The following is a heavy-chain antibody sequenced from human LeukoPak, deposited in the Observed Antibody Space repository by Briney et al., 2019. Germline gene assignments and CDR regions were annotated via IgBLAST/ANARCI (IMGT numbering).Heavy chain of an antibody. CDR1: GGSISSYY. CDR3: ARAYCGGDCYAPHYFDY. Sequence: SETLSLTCTVSGGSISSYYWSWIRQHPGKGLEWIGYIYYSGSTYYNPSLKSRVTISVDTSKNQFSLKLSSVTAADTAVYYCARAYCGGDCYAPHYFDYWGQGTLVTVSS. D-gene: IGHD2-21*02. CDR2: IYYSGST. V-gene: IGHV4-59*06. J-gene: IGHJ4*02.